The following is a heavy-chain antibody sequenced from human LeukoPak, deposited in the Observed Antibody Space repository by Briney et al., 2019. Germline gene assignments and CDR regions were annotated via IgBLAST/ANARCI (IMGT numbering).Heavy chain of an antibody. V-gene: IGHV4-31*03. J-gene: IGHJ5*02. D-gene: IGHD4-17*01. CDR1: GGSISSGGYY. CDR3: ARESTVNGWFDP. Sequence: PSETLSLTCTVSGGSISSGGYYWSWIRQDPGKGLEWIGYIYYSGSTYYNPSLKSRVTISVDTSKNQFSLKLSSVTAADTAVYYCARESTVNGWFDPWGQGTLVTVSS. CDR2: IYYSGST.